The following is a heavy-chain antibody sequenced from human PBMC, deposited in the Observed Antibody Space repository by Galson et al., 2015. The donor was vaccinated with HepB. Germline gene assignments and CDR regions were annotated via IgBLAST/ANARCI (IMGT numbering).Heavy chain of an antibody. CDR3: ARNLPRTGDFDF. Sequence: SVKVSCKASGYTFTNYDINWVRQATGQGLEWLGWMSCNSGNTGYAQEFRDRVTMTRDTFKSTAYLELNSLRAEDTAVYYCARNLPRTGDFDFWGQGTLVTVSS. CDR1: GYTFTNYD. J-gene: IGHJ4*02. V-gene: IGHV1-8*02. CDR2: MSCNSGNT. D-gene: IGHD7-27*01.